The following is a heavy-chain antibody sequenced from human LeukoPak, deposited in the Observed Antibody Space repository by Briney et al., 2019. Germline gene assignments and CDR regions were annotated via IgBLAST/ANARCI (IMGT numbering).Heavy chain of an antibody. Sequence: SETLSLTCSVSGGSIRSSSYYWGWIRQPPGKGLEWIGTIHYTGSTYYTPSLRSRVTVSVDTSNNQFSLKVSSVTAADTAVYYCARHPSGSSFDYWGQGTLVAVSS. V-gene: IGHV4-39*01. J-gene: IGHJ4*02. CDR2: IHYTGST. CDR3: ARHPSGSSFDY. CDR1: GGSIRSSSYY. D-gene: IGHD1-26*01.